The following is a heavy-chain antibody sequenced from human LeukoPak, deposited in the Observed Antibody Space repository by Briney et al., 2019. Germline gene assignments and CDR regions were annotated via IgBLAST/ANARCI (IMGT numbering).Heavy chain of an antibody. D-gene: IGHD3-22*01. V-gene: IGHV4-39*01. CDR3: ARRRYYDGSGYLE. Sequence: SETLSLTCSVSGDSVSRSDSYWDWIRQPPGKGLEWIGTIYYSRRTYYSPSLKSRVTMSVDPSNNQFSLNLRSVTAADTALYYCARRRYYDGSGYLEWGQGTLLSVSS. J-gene: IGHJ1*01. CDR2: IYYSRRT. CDR1: GDSVSRSDSY.